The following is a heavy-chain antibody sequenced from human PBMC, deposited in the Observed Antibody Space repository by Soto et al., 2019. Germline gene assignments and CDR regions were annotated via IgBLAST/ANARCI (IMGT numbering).Heavy chain of an antibody. Sequence: GGSLRLSCAASGFTFSSYAMHWVRQAPGKGLEWVAVISYDGSNKYYADSVKGRFTISRDNSKNTLYLQMNSLRAEDTAVYYCAREDIVVVPAAKIPLNYYYGMDVWGQGTTVTV. CDR3: AREDIVVVPAAKIPLNYYYGMDV. CDR2: ISYDGSNK. J-gene: IGHJ6*02. V-gene: IGHV3-30-3*01. D-gene: IGHD2-2*01. CDR1: GFTFSSYA.